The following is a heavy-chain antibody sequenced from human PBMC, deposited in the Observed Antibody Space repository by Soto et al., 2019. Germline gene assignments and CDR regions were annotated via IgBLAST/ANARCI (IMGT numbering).Heavy chain of an antibody. CDR3: ARGFATSWYTYYFDF. CDR2: IFSTGAT. CDR1: GASIYSYY. Sequence: SETLSLTCTVSGASIYSYYWGWIRQPPGKGLEWMGYIFSTGATNYNPSLQSRVTISVDTSKNQFSLSLNSVTAADTAVHYCARGFATSWYTYYFDFWGQGALVTVS. V-gene: IGHV4-4*08. J-gene: IGHJ4*02. D-gene: IGHD6-13*01.